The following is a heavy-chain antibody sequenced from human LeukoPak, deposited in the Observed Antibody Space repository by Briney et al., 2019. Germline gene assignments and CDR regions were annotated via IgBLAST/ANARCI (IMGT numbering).Heavy chain of an antibody. V-gene: IGHV3-23*01. CDR3: AKCGNSGCHLIDY. Sequence: GGSLRLSCAASGFTFTTNAMSWVRQAPGKGLEWVSAISGRTGATYYADSEKGRFTISRDNPKSTLYLQMDSLRAEDTAVYYCAKCGNSGCHLIDYWGQGTLVTVSS. CDR1: GFTFTTNA. D-gene: IGHD5-12*01. CDR2: ISGRTGAT. J-gene: IGHJ4*02.